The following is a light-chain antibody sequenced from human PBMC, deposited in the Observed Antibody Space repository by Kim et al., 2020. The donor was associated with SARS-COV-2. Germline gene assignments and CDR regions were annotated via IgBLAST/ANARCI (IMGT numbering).Light chain of an antibody. J-gene: IGLJ1*01. CDR2: DVN. CDR3: SSYTSSTTYV. V-gene: IGLV2-14*03. CDR1: SRDVGGYNF. Sequence: QSALTQPASVSGSPGQSITISCTGTSRDVGGYNFVSWYQQHPGKAPKLMIYDVNKWPSGVSNRFSGSKSGNTASLTISGLQAEDEADYYCSSYTSSTTYVFGTGTKVTVL.